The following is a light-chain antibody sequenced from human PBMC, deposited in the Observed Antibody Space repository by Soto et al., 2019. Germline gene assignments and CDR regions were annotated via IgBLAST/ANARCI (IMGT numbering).Light chain of an antibody. CDR2: ENN. J-gene: IGLJ3*02. Sequence: QSVLTQPPSVSAAPGQTVTISCSGSSSNIGNNYVSWYQQLPRTAPKLLIYENNKRPSGIPDRFSGSKSGTSATLGITGLQTGDEADYFCGTWDSSLRSWVFGGGTKLTVL. CDR3: GTWDSSLRSWV. CDR1: SSNIGNNY. V-gene: IGLV1-51*02.